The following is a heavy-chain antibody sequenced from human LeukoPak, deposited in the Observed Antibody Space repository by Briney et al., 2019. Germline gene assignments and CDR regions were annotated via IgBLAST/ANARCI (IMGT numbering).Heavy chain of an antibody. Sequence: GGSLRLSCAASDFIFSTYAMNWVRQAPGKGLEWVSSISSSSSYIFYADSVKGRFTISRDNAKNSLYLQMNSLRDEDTAVYYCARDTILDYWGQGTLVTVSS. V-gene: IGHV3-21*01. CDR2: ISSSSSYI. CDR3: ARDTILDY. CDR1: DFIFSTYA. J-gene: IGHJ4*02. D-gene: IGHD2-21*01.